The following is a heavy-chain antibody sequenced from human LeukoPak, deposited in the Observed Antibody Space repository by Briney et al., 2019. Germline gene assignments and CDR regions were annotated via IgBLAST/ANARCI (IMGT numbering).Heavy chain of an antibody. Sequence: SETLSLTCTVSGGSISSYYWSWIRQPPGKGLEWIGYIYYSGSTNYNPSLKSRVTISVDTSKNQFSLKLSSVTAADTAVYYCARDYDSSGNDAFDIWGQGTMATVSS. CDR1: GGSISSYY. CDR3: ARDYDSSGNDAFDI. J-gene: IGHJ3*02. CDR2: IYYSGST. D-gene: IGHD3-22*01. V-gene: IGHV4-59*12.